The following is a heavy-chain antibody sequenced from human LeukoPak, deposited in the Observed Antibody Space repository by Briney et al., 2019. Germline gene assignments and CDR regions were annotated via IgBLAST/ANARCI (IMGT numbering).Heavy chain of an antibody. CDR1: GGSFGAYY. CDR2: FNHSGGT. V-gene: IGHV4-34*01. D-gene: IGHD2-15*01. CDR3: ARGRLAPRSGGGRDYYYGMDV. J-gene: IGHJ6*02. Sequence: PSETLSLTCTVYGGSFGAYYWSWIRQPPGKGLDWIGQFNHSGGTNYNPSLKSQVTISVDSSKDQFSLKLTSVTAADTAVYYCARGRLAPRSGGGRDYYYGMDVWGQGTTVTVSS.